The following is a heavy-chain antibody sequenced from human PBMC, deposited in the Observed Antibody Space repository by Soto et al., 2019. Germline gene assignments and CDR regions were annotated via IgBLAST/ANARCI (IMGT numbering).Heavy chain of an antibody. J-gene: IGHJ4*02. V-gene: IGHV3-48*03. D-gene: IGHD6-19*01. CDR2: ISSSGSTI. Sequence: GGSLRLSCAASGFTFSSYEMNWVRQAPGKGLEWVSYISSSGSTIYYADSVKGRFTISRDNAKNSLYLQMNSLRAEDTAVYYCARMVPTAVAGTLDYWGQGTLVTVLL. CDR1: GFTFSSYE. CDR3: ARMVPTAVAGTLDY.